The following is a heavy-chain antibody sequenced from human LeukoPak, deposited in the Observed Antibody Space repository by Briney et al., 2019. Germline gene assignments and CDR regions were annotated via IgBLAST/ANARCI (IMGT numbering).Heavy chain of an antibody. Sequence: GGSLRLSCAVSGCTFSSYGMHWVRQAPGKGLEWVAVISYDGSNKYYADSVKGRFTISRDNSKNTLYLQMNSLRAEDTAVYYCARELAAQVRWFDPWSQGTLVTVSS. J-gene: IGHJ5*02. V-gene: IGHV3-30*03. CDR1: GCTFSSYG. CDR3: ARELAAQVRWFDP. D-gene: IGHD6-6*01. CDR2: ISYDGSNK.